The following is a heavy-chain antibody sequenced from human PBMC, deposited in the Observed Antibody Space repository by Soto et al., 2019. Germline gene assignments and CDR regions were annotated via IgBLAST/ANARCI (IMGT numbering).Heavy chain of an antibody. CDR2: IYYSGST. D-gene: IGHD2-21*01. CDR1: GGSISSSSYY. CDR3: ARHGPGQLWYFDY. Sequence: PSETLSLTCTVSGGSISSSSYYWGWIRQPPGKGLEWIGSIYYSGSTYYNPSLKSRVTISVDTSKNQFSLKRSPVTAADTAVYYCARHGPGQLWYFDYWGQGTLVTVSS. J-gene: IGHJ4*02. V-gene: IGHV4-39*01.